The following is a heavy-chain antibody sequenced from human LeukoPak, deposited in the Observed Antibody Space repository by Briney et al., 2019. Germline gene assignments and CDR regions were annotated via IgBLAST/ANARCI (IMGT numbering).Heavy chain of an antibody. V-gene: IGHV3-23*01. D-gene: IGHD1-26*01. Sequence: TGGSLRLSCAASRFTFSSYAMSWVRQAPGKGLEWVSAISGSGDSTYYADSVKGRFTISRDNSKSTLYLQMNSLRAEDTAVYYCAKDLNEYSGSYQAFDYWGQGTLVTVSS. J-gene: IGHJ4*02. CDR2: ISGSGDST. CDR3: AKDLNEYSGSYQAFDY. CDR1: RFTFSSYA.